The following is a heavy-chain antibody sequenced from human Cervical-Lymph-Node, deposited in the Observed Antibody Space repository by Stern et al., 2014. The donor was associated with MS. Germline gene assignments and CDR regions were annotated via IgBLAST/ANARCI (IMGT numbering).Heavy chain of an antibody. D-gene: IGHD5-18*01. CDR3: AKGGYSYGYLYFDY. CDR2: ISWNSGSI. CDR1: GFTFDDYA. Sequence: QLVEPGGGLVQPGRSLILSCAASGFTFDDYAMHWVRHAPGKGLEWVSGISWNSGSIGYADSVKGRFTISRDNAKNSLYLQMNSLRAEDTALYYCAKGGYSYGYLYFDYWGQGTLVTVSS. V-gene: IGHV3-9*01. J-gene: IGHJ4*02.